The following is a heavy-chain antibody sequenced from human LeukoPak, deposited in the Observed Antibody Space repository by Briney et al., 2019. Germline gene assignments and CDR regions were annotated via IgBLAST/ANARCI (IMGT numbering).Heavy chain of an antibody. CDR2: ISGESGST. D-gene: IGHD3-10*01. CDR1: GYTFSNYG. CDR3: TCSVGYFRH. J-gene: IGHJ1*01. Sequence: ASVRVSCKPSGYTFSNYGISWGRQAPGQGLEWMGWISGESGSTNYAQKFQGRVTMTTDTSTSTAYMELRSLRSYDTAVCGPTCSVGYFRHWGQGTLVTVSS. V-gene: IGHV1-18*01.